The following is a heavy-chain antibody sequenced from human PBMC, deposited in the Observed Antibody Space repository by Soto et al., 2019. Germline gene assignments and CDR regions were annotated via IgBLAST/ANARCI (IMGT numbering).Heavy chain of an antibody. D-gene: IGHD3-22*01. CDR2: ISYDGSNK. V-gene: IGHV3-30-3*01. Sequence: GGSLRLSCAASGFTFSSYAMHWVRQAPGKGLEWVAVISYDGSNKYYADSVKGRFTISRDNSKNTLYLQMNSLRAEDTAVYYCARGLYYYDSSGYSNWGQGTLVTVSS. J-gene: IGHJ4*02. CDR3: ARGLYYYDSSGYSN. CDR1: GFTFSSYA.